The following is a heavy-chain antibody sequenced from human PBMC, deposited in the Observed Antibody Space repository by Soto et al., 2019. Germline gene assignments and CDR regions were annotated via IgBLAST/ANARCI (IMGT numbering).Heavy chain of an antibody. CDR1: GDSISTDY. D-gene: IGHD3-10*01. V-gene: IGHV4-59*12. CDR3: ARGVILDY. CDR2: IYYGGST. J-gene: IGHJ4*02. Sequence: SETLSLTCTVSGDSISTDYWSWIRQSPGKGLEWIGFIYYGGSTYYNPSLKSRVTISLHTSSDQFSLELSSVTAADTAVYYCARGVILDYWGQGTLVTVSS.